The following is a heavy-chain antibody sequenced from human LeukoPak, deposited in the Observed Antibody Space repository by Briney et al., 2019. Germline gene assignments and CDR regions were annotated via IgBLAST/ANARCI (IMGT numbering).Heavy chain of an antibody. CDR2: ISYDGSNK. Sequence: GGSLRLSCTASGFTFSGYGMHWVRQAPGKGLEWVAVISYDGSNKYYADSVKGRFTISRDNSKNTLYLQMNSLRAEDTAVYYCVRDQGDYYDSSGYFNYGMDVWGQGTTVTVSS. J-gene: IGHJ6*02. D-gene: IGHD3-22*01. CDR3: VRDQGDYYDSSGYFNYGMDV. CDR1: GFTFSGYG. V-gene: IGHV3-30*03.